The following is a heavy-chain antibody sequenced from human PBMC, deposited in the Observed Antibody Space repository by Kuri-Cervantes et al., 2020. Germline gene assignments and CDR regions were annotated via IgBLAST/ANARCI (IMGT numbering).Heavy chain of an antibody. V-gene: IGHV4-34*01. D-gene: IGHD1-26*01. J-gene: IGHJ3*02. CDR1: GGSFSGYY. CDR2: INHSGST. Sequence: SETLSLTCAVYGGSFSGYYWSWIRQPPGKGLEWIGEINHSGSTNYNPSLKSRVTISVDTSKNQFSLKLSSVTAEDTAVYYCAKDFWVGATGGAFDIWGQGTMVTVSS. CDR3: AKDFWVGATGGAFDI.